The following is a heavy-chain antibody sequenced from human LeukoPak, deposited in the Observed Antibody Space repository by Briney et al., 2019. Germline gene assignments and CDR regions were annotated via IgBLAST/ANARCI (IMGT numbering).Heavy chain of an antibody. J-gene: IGHJ6*03. CDR1: GYTFTSYY. Sequence: GASVKVSCKASGYTFTSYYMHWVRQAPGQGLEWMGRIIPIFGTANYAQKFQGRVTITTDESTSAAYMELSSLRSEDTAVYYCAREVPLGAYYYYYMDVWGKGTTVTVSS. CDR2: IIPIFGTA. CDR3: AREVPLGAYYYYYMDV. V-gene: IGHV1-69*05. D-gene: IGHD3-16*01.